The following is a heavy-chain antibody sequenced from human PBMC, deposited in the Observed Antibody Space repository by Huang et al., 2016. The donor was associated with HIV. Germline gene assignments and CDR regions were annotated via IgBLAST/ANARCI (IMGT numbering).Heavy chain of an antibody. V-gene: IGHV4-39*01. CDR1: GGSFNTGRSY. J-gene: IGHJ2*01. D-gene: IGHD3-3*01. CDR2: LYYTGKT. Sequence: QMRFQESGPGLVKPSGTLSLPCNVSGGSFNTGRSYWGWIRQPPGKGLEWVGSLYYTGKTHYAQSLKGRLTMSADTSKNQFSLNLSSVTAADTAIYYCARNHDFWRGRMFAISYFDVWGRGTLVTVAS. CDR3: ARNHDFWRGRMFAISYFDV.